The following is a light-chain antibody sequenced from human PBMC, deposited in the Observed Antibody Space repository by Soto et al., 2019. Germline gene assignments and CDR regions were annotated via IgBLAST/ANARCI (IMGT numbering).Light chain of an antibody. V-gene: IGKV1-6*01. CDR3: PPDYNSPIT. J-gene: IGKJ5*01. CDR1: QVMRND. Sequence: AIQVTESPSSLSASLGDRCGTTCLAIQVMRNDLCWYQQKPVKAPKLLIYAASSLQSGVTSRFSGSGSGTDFTITISRLQPEDFATYYCPPDYNSPITFGQGTRLDIK. CDR2: AAS.